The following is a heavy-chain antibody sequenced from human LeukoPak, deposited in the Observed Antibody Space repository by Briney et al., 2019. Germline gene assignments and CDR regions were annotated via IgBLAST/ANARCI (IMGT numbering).Heavy chain of an antibody. D-gene: IGHD1-14*01. CDR3: ARDSPLTAGPFDP. CDR2: IWYDGSNE. V-gene: IGHV3-33*01. J-gene: IGHJ5*02. Sequence: GGSLRLSCVASGITFSSFGMHRVRQAPGKGLEWGAFIWYDGSNEYYADSVKGRFTISRDNSKNTLYLQMNSLRAEDTAVYYCARDSPLTAGPFDPWGQGTLVTVSS. CDR1: GITFSSFG.